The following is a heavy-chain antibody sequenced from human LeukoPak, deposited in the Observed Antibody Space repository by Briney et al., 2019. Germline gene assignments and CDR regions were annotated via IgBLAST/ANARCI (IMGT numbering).Heavy chain of an antibody. J-gene: IGHJ4*02. CDR3: ARDQLAGATPWY. Sequence: GRSLRLSCGASGFTFSSYAMHWVRQAPGKGQEWVAVISYDGSNKYYADSVKGRFTISRDNSENTLYLQMNSLRAEDTAVYYCARDQLAGATPWYWGQGTLVTVSS. D-gene: IGHD1-26*01. V-gene: IGHV3-30-3*01. CDR1: GFTFSSYA. CDR2: ISYDGSNK.